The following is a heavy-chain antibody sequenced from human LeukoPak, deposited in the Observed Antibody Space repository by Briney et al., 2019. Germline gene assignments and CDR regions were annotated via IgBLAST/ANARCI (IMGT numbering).Heavy chain of an antibody. CDR1: GGSISTSNYY. V-gene: IGHV4-61*01. CDR2: IYYSGST. CDR3: ARDSGSYIRY. J-gene: IGHJ4*02. Sequence: SETLSLTCTVSGGSISTSNYYWGWIRQPPGKGLEWIGYIYYSGSTNYNPSLKSRVTISVDTSKNQFSLKLSSVTAADTAVYYCARDSGSYIRYWGQGTLVTVSS. D-gene: IGHD1-26*01.